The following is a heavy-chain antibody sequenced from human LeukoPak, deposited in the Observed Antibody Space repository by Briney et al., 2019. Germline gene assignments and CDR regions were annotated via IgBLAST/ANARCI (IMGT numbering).Heavy chain of an antibody. CDR3: ANTAFGWFDP. CDR1: GGSISSYY. V-gene: IGHV4-59*01. Sequence: SETLSLTCTVSGGSISSYYWSWIRQPPGKGLEWIGYIYYSGSTNYNLSLKSRVTISVDTSKNQFSLKLSSVTAADTAVYYCANTAFGWFDPWGQGTLVTVSS. CDR2: IYYSGST. J-gene: IGHJ5*02. D-gene: IGHD5-18*01.